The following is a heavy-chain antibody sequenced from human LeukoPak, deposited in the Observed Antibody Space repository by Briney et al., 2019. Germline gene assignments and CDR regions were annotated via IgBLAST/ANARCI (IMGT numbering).Heavy chain of an antibody. J-gene: IGHJ6*03. V-gene: IGHV4-61*02. Sequence: SETLPLTCTVSGGSISSGNYYWTWIRQPAGKGLEWIGRIYTNGSTNYNPSLKTRVTISVDTSKNQFSLKLRSVTAADTAVYYCARDEKMHYYMDVWGKGTSVTVSS. CDR2: IYTNGST. CDR3: ARDEKMHYYMDV. CDR1: GGSISSGNYY.